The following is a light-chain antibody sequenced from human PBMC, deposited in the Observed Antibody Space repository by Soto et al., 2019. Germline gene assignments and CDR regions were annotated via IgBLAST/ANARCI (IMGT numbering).Light chain of an antibody. CDR3: SSYTSSSTLEV. Sequence: QSVLTQPASVSGSPGQSITISCTGTRRDVGGYNYVSWYQQHPGKAPKLMIYDVSNRPSGVSNRFSGSKSGNTASLTISGLQAEDEADYYCSSYTSSSTLEVFGGGTQLTVL. CDR1: RRDVGGYNY. CDR2: DVS. V-gene: IGLV2-14*01. J-gene: IGLJ2*01.